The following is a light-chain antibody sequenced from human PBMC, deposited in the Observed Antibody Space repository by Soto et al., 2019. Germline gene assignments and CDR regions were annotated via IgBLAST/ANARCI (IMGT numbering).Light chain of an antibody. CDR3: EAYTTVPAS. J-gene: IGKJ5*01. V-gene: IGKV1-27*01. Sequence: DIQMTQSPPSLSASVGERATITYRASQGIANSLAWYKQKPGTVPILLISSAYTLQSGVPPRFSGRGCGTDCTLTISCLQTEDVAASYCEAYTTVPASVGHGTRL. CDR2: SAY. CDR1: QGIANS.